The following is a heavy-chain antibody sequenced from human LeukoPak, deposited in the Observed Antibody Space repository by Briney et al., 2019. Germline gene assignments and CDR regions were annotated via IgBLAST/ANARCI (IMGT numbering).Heavy chain of an antibody. J-gene: IGHJ5*02. CDR2: INLNSGDI. Sequence: GASVTVSCTASGYSFTDDDMHWVRQAPGQGLEWMGWINLNSGDIKSAQKFQGRVTMTRDTSITTVYMEVSWLTSDDTAIYYCARADRLHGGPYLIGPWGQGTLVTVSS. V-gene: IGHV1-2*02. CDR3: ARADRLHGGPYLIGP. CDR1: GYSFTDDD. D-gene: IGHD2-21*01.